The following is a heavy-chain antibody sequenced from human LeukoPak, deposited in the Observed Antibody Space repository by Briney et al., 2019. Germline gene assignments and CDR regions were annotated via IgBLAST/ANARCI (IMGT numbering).Heavy chain of an antibody. D-gene: IGHD6-19*01. CDR2: IYSSGST. V-gene: IGHV4-4*07. CDR3: ARDHRIYLAPTVVDY. Sequence: PSETLSLTCTVSGGSISTYYWSWIRQPAGKGLEWIGRIYSSGSTNYNPSLKSRVTMSVDTSKNQFSLKLRSVTAADTAVYYCARDHRIYLAPTVVDYWGQGTLVTVSS. J-gene: IGHJ4*02. CDR1: GGSISTYY.